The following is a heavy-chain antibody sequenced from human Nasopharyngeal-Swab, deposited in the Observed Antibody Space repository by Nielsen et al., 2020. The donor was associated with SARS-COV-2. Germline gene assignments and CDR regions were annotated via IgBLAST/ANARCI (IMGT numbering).Heavy chain of an antibody. CDR2: ISGTGDNQ. Sequence: GESLKISCAASGFTFSSYAMNWVRQAPGKGLEWVSGISGTGDNQYYADSVKGRFTISRDSSKNTLYLQMTSLRAEDTAIYYCAKDSGAGFCSGGSCFPTNHWGQGTLVTVSS. CDR1: GFTFSSYA. J-gene: IGHJ5*02. V-gene: IGHV3-23*01. D-gene: IGHD2-15*01. CDR3: AKDSGAGFCSGGSCFPTNH.